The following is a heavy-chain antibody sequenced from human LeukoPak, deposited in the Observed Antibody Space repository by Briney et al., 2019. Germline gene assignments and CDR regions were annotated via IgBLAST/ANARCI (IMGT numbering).Heavy chain of an antibody. V-gene: IGHV3-7*01. J-gene: IGHJ4*02. Sequence: GGSLRLSCAASGFSFSSYWMSSVRQAPGKGLEWVANIKQDGSDKYCVDSVKGRLTISRDNAKNSVYSQMNSLRVEDTAVYYCARDGYGIDYWGQGTLVTVSS. CDR2: IKQDGSDK. CDR3: ARDGYGIDY. CDR1: GFSFSSYW. D-gene: IGHD2-15*01.